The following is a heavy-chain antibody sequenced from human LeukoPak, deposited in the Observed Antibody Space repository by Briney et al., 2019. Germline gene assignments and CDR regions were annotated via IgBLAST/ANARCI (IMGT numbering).Heavy chain of an antibody. J-gene: IGHJ6*02. Sequence: GGSLRLSCAASGFTFSAYWMSWVRQAPGKGLEWVASIKEDGSDKYYVDSVKGRFTISRDNAENSLYLQMNSLRAEDTAVYYCARYCSSTSCYAGYYYYGMDVWGQGTTVTVSS. CDR1: GFTFSAYW. D-gene: IGHD2-2*01. CDR3: ARYCSSTSCYAGYYYYGMDV. V-gene: IGHV3-7*01. CDR2: IKEDGSDK.